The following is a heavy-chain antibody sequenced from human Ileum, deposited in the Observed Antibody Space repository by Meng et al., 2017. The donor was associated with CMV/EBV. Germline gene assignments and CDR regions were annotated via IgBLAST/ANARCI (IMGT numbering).Heavy chain of an antibody. D-gene: IGHD1-26*01. J-gene: IGHJ4*02. CDR2: LYTTGTI. CDR3: ATTYSDGDWNFDY. Sequence: VLLQGSGPARAAPIETLSPSLTHSAGSLRTYTWHWTRQPPGKGLERIGRLYTTGTIKYNPSLMSRLTMSLDTSKSQFSLNLRSLTAADTAVYYCATTYSDGDWNFDYWGQGTLVTVSS. CDR1: AGSLRTYT. V-gene: IGHV4-4*07.